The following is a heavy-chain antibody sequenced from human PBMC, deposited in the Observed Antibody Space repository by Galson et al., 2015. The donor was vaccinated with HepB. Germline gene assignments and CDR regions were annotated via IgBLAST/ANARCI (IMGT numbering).Heavy chain of an antibody. CDR3: ARAMNTFGAFDI. V-gene: IGHV3-7*03. J-gene: IGHJ3*02. D-gene: IGHD3-16*01. CDR2: IRYDGREK. Sequence: SLRLSCAASGFTFSNYWMNWVRQAPGKGLEWVASIRYDGREKYHVDSVKGRFTISRDNAKNLLYLQMDSLRAEDTAVYYCARAMNTFGAFDIWGHGTVVTVSS. CDR1: GFTFSNYW.